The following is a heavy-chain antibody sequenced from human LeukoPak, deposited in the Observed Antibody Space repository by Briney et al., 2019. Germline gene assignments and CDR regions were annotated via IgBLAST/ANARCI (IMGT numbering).Heavy chain of an antibody. D-gene: IGHD1-26*01. V-gene: IGHV3-11*04. CDR2: ISITGSTI. Sequence: GGSLRLSCSASGFTFSDYYMSWIRPAPGKGLEWVSYISITGSTIYYADSVKGRFTISRDNAKTSLYLQMNSLRAEDTAVYYCARGVGGSSRQAFDIWGQGTMVTVSS. CDR3: ARGVGGSSRQAFDI. J-gene: IGHJ3*02. CDR1: GFTFSDYY.